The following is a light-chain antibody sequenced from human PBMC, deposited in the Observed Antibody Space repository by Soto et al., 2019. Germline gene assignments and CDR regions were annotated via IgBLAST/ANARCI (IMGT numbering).Light chain of an antibody. J-gene: IGLJ1*01. V-gene: IGLV2-8*01. CDR1: RNEVCGYNY. CDR2: EVN. CDR3: CSYAGTYYV. Sequence: QSVLPQPPSASGSPGPSVTISCTGTRNEVCGYNYVSWYQQHPGKAPKIMIYEVNKRPSGVPDRFWGSNSGNTASLTISGLQAEDEAEYHCCSYAGTYYVFGTGTKVTVL.